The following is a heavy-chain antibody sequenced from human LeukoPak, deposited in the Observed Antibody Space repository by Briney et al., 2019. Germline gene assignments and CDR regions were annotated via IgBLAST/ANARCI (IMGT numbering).Heavy chain of an antibody. CDR1: GFTFSDFA. V-gene: IGHV3-23*01. D-gene: IGHD6-19*01. Sequence: GGSLRLSCAPSGFTFSDFAMSWVRQAPGKGLESVAAISGSAGATHYADSVKDRFIISRDNSKNTLYLQMSSLRADDTAIYHCAKGGYSSGSWFDPWGQGTLVTVSS. J-gene: IGHJ5*02. CDR2: ISGSAGAT. CDR3: AKGGYSSGSWFDP.